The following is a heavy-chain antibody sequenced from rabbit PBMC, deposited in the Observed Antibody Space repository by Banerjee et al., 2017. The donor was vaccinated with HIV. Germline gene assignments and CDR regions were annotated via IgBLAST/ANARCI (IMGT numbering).Heavy chain of an antibody. CDR3: ARDRVCSVYIAFNL. D-gene: IGHD1-1*01. J-gene: IGHJ4*01. CDR1: GFSFSSSNW. V-gene: IGHV1S40*01. Sequence: QSLEESGGDLVKPGASLTLTCTASGFSFSSSNWMSWVRQAPGKGLEWIGCINTGSSGSTYYASWAKGRFTISKTSSTTVTLQMTSLTAADTATYFCARDRVCSVYIAFNLWGPGTLVTV. CDR2: INTGSSGST.